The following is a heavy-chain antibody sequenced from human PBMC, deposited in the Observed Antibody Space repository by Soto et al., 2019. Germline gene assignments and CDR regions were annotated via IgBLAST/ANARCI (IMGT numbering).Heavy chain of an antibody. CDR1: GGSITRGVYY. J-gene: IGHJ5*02. CDR2: IYNTGTT. V-gene: IGHV4-31*03. Sequence: QVQLQESVPGLVKPSETLSLTCTVSGGSITRGVYYWSWIRQHPGKGLEWIGYIYNTGTTYYNPSLKSRVTISVDTSKNQFSLKLTAVTAADTAVYYCASAPAPWCQRTLVTFSS. CDR3: ASAPAP.